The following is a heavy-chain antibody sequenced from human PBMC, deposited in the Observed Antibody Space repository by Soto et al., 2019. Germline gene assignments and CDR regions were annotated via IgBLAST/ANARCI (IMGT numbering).Heavy chain of an antibody. V-gene: IGHV3-11*06. CDR1: GFTFSDYY. Sequence: GGSLRLSCAASGFTFSDYYMSWIRQAPGKGLEWVSYISSSSSYTNYADSVKGRFTISRDNAKNSLYLQMNSLRAEDTAAYYCARSITMVRGVIRYFDYWGQGTLATVSS. CDR3: ARSITMVRGVIRYFDY. D-gene: IGHD3-10*01. J-gene: IGHJ4*02. CDR2: ISSSSSYT.